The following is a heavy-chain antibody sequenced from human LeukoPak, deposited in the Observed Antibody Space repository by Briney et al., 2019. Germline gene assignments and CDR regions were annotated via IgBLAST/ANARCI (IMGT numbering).Heavy chain of an antibody. CDR2: IIPIFGTA. V-gene: IGHV1-69*05. Sequence: SVKVSCKASGYTFTSYGISWVRQAPGQGLEWMGGIIPIFGTANYAQKFQGRVTVTTDESTSTAYMELSSLRSEDTAVYYCARALYCSGGSCYRKYAFDIWGQGTMVTVSS. CDR1: GYTFTSYG. CDR3: ARALYCSGGSCYRKYAFDI. J-gene: IGHJ3*02. D-gene: IGHD2-15*01.